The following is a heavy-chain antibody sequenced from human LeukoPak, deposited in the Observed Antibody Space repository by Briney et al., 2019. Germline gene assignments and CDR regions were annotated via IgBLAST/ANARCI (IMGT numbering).Heavy chain of an antibody. CDR1: GGTFSSYA. CDR2: IIPIFGTA. Sequence: SVKVSCKASGGTFSSYAISWVRQAPGQGLEWMGGIIPIFGTANYAQKFQGRVTITADKSTSTAYMELSSLRSEDTAVYYCARRSRRDGYNFNYYYMDVWGKGTTVTVSS. V-gene: IGHV1-69*06. D-gene: IGHD5-24*01. CDR3: ARRSRRDGYNFNYYYMDV. J-gene: IGHJ6*03.